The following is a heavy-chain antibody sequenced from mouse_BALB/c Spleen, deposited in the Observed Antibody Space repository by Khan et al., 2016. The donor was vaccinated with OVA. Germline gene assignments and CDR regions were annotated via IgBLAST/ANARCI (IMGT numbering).Heavy chain of an antibody. CDR2: ILPGSGST. V-gene: IGHV1-9*01. CDR1: GYTFSSYW. J-gene: IGHJ4*01. CDR3: ARYFCCGNYGAMDY. Sequence: QLQLKQSGAELMKPGASVKISCKATGYTFSSYWIEWVKQRPGHGLEWIGEILPGSGSTNYNEKFKGKATFTADTSSNTAYLQLSSLTSEDSAVYYCARYFCCGNYGAMDYWGQGTLVTVSS. D-gene: IGHD2-1*01.